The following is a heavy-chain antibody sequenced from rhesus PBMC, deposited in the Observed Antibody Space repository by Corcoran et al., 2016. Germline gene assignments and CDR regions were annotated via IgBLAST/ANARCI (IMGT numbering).Heavy chain of an antibody. J-gene: IGHJ4*01. CDR3: TRGLQNYFDY. CDR2: IRSKAYGGTA. V-gene: IGHV3-184*01. CDR1: GFTFSNHY. Sequence: EVQLVESGGGLVQPGGSLRLPCAASGFTFSNHYIYWVRQAPGKGLEWVGFIRSKAYGGTAEYAASVKGRFTISRDDSKSIAYLQMSSLKTEDTAVYYCTRGLQNYFDYWGQGVLVTVSS.